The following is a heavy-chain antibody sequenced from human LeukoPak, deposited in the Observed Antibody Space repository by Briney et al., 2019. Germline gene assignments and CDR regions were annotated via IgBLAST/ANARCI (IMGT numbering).Heavy chain of an antibody. CDR3: AKAVGQWSFDL. CDR2: ISVSGDGT. CDR1: GLMFSTND. J-gene: IGHJ2*01. V-gene: IGHV3-23*01. Sequence: GGSLRLSCAASGLMFSTNDMSWVRQAPGKGLEWVSAISVSGDGTTYADSVKGRFTISRDNSKNTLCLQMNSLRAEDTAVYYCAKAVGQWSFDLWGRGALVTVSS.